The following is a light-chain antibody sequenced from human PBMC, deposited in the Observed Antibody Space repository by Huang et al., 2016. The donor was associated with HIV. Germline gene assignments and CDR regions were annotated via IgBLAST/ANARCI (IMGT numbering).Light chain of an antibody. V-gene: IGKV3-11*01. CDR2: DAS. J-gene: IGKJ4*01. CDR3: QLRSTWPGDT. CDR1: QTVSSY. Sequence: EIVLTQSPAPLSLSPGERATLSCRASQTVSSYLAWYQQKPGQAPRLLIYDASNRATCIPARFSGSGSGTDVTLTISSLEPEDFAVYYCQLRSTWPGDTFGGGTKVEIK.